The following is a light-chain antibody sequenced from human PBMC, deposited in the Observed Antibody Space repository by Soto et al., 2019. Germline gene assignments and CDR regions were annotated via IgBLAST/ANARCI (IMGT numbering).Light chain of an antibody. V-gene: IGKV1-39*01. J-gene: IGKJ1*01. CDR1: QFIGNY. Sequence: DIQMTQSPSSLSASIGDRVTITCRASQFIGNYLNWYQQRPGKAPEALIYAASNLQGGVPSRFSGSTSGTDFTLTITSLQPEDSATYYCQQGFKTPRTFGQGTKVEIK. CDR3: QQGFKTPRT. CDR2: AAS.